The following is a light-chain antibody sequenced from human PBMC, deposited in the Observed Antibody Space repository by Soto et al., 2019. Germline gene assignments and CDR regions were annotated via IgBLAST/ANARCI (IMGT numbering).Light chain of an antibody. CDR3: QQRSNWPPT. Sequence: PGERATLSCRASQSVSSFLAWYQQKPGQAPRLLIYDASNRATGIPARFSGSGSGTDFTLTISSLEPEDFAVYYCQQRSNWPPTFGQGTKVEIK. CDR1: QSVSSF. J-gene: IGKJ1*01. CDR2: DAS. V-gene: IGKV3-11*01.